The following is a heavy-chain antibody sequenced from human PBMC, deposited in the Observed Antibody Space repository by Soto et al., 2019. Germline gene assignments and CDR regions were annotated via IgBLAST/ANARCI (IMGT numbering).Heavy chain of an antibody. CDR3: ARELIVVVPAAIRAQEDTDYYGMDV. CDR1: GFTFSSYA. V-gene: IGHV3-30-3*01. Sequence: WGSLRLSCAASGFTFSSYAMHWVRQAPGKGLEWVAVISYDGSNKYYADSVKGRFTISRDNSKNTLYLQMNSLRAEDTAVYYCARELIVVVPAAIRAQEDTDYYGMDVWGQGTTVTVSS. D-gene: IGHD2-2*02. CDR2: ISYDGSNK. J-gene: IGHJ6*02.